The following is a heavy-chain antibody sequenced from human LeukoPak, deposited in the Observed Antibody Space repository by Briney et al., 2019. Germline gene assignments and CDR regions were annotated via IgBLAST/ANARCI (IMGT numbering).Heavy chain of an antibody. CDR2: INHSGRT. D-gene: IGHD3-3*01. CDR3: ARLPPGYDFWSGYYSPWFDP. Sequence: SETLSLTCTVYGGSFSGYYWSWIRQPPGKGLEWIGEINHSGRTNYNPSLKSRVTISVDTSKNQFSLKLSSVTAADTAVYYCARLPPGYDFWSGYYSPWFDPWGQGTLVTVSS. V-gene: IGHV4-34*01. J-gene: IGHJ5*02. CDR1: GGSFSGYY.